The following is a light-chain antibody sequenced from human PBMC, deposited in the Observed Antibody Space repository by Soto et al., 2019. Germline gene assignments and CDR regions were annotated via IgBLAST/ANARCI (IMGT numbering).Light chain of an antibody. V-gene: IGLV2-14*01. Sequence: HSALTQPASVSGSPGQSITISCTGTSSDVGGYNHVSWYQQHPGKVPKLMIYEVSNRPSGVSNRFSGSKSGNTASLTISGLQAEDEADYYCTSFSSSSTHYVFGTGTKLTVL. CDR2: EVS. CDR3: TSFSSSSTHYV. CDR1: SSDVGGYNH. J-gene: IGLJ1*01.